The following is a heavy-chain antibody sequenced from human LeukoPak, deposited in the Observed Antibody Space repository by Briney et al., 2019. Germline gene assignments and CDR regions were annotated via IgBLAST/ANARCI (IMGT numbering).Heavy chain of an antibody. CDR3: ARVPSYCYDSSGYYYAFDI. CDR1: GYTFTSYG. V-gene: IGHV1-18*01. J-gene: IGHJ3*02. CDR2: ISAYNGNT. Sequence: ASVKVSCKASGYTFTSYGISWVRQAPGQGLEWMGWISAYNGNTNYAQKLQGRVTMTTDTSTSTAYMELRSLRSDDTAVYYCARVPSYCYDSSGYYYAFDIWGQGTMVTVSS. D-gene: IGHD3-22*01.